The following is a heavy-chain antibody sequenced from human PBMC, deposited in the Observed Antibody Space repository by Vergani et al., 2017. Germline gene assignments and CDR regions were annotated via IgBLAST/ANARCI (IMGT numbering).Heavy chain of an antibody. D-gene: IGHD2-2*01. CDR2: ISGSGGST. J-gene: IGHJ4*02. Sequence: EVQLLESGGGLVQPGGSLRLSCAASGFTFSSYAMSWVRQAPGKGLEWVSAISGSGGSTYYADSVKGRFTISRDNSKNTLYLQRNSLRAEDTAVYYCAKRQGPIVVVPAAADYWGQGTLVTVSS. CDR3: AKRQGPIVVVPAAADY. CDR1: GFTFSSYA. V-gene: IGHV3-23*01.